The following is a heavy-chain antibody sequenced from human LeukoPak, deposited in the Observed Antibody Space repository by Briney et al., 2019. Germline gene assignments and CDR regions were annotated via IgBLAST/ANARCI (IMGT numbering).Heavy chain of an antibody. CDR3: TRELYYDFWSGYNDQDNWFDP. V-gene: IGHV3-49*03. CDR2: IRSKAYGGTT. D-gene: IGHD3-3*01. CDR1: GFTFGDYA. J-gene: IGHJ5*02. Sequence: GGSLRLTCTASGFTFGDYAMSWFRQAPGKGLEWVGFIRSKAYGGTTEYAASVKGRVTISRDDYKSIAYLQMNSLKTEDTAVYYCTRELYYDFWSGYNDQDNWFDPWGQGTLVTVSS.